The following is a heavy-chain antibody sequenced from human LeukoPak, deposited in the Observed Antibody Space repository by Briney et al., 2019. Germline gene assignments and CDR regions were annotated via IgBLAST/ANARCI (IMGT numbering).Heavy chain of an antibody. CDR1: GGSISSYY. V-gene: IGHV4-59*08. CDR2: IYYSGST. CDR3: ARHEYDELVDY. Sequence: SETLSLTCTVSGGSISSYYWSWIRQPPGKGLEWIGYIYYSGSTNYNPSLKSRVTISVDTSKNQFSLKLSSVTAADTAVYYCARHEYDELVDYWGQGTLVTVSS. J-gene: IGHJ4*02. D-gene: IGHD3-10*01.